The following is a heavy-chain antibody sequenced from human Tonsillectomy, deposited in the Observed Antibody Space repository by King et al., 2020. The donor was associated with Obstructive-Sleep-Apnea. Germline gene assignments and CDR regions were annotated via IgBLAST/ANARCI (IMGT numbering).Heavy chain of an antibody. CDR1: GFTFSSYG. Sequence: QLVQSGGGVVQPGRSLRLSCAASGFTFSSYGMHWVRQAPGKGLEWVAFIRYDGSNKYYADSVKGRFTISRDNSKNTLYLQMNRLRAEDTAVYYCAKVSKVVPAAERNWFDPWGQGTLVTVSS. J-gene: IGHJ5*02. D-gene: IGHD2-2*01. CDR2: IRYDGSNK. V-gene: IGHV3-30*02. CDR3: AKVSKVVPAAERNWFDP.